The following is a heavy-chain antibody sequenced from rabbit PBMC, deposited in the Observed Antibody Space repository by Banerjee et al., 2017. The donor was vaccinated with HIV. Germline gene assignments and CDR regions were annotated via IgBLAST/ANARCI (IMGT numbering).Heavy chain of an antibody. CDR3: ARAACYAGYGYATGFDL. CDR2: IYPDYGIT. V-gene: IGHV1S47*01. J-gene: IGHJ4*01. D-gene: IGHD6-1*01. CDR1: GIDFSSYG. Sequence: QEQVGGSGGGLVTLGGSLKLSCKASGIDFSSYGISWVRQAPGRGLEWIASIYPDYGITDYASWVNGRFTISLDNAQNTVFLQMTSLTAADTATYFCARAACYAGYGYATGFDLWGPGTLVTVS.